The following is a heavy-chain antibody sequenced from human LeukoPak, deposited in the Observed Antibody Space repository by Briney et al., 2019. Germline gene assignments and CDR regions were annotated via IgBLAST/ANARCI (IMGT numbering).Heavy chain of an antibody. J-gene: IGHJ4*02. D-gene: IGHD5-24*01. CDR3: TRVGYIDEGIDY. V-gene: IGHV3-7*04. CDR2: IKQDGSKK. CDR1: GFPFCSYW. Sequence: HPGGSLRLSCVASGFPFCSYWMTWVRQAPGKGLEWVANIKQDGSKKSYVDSVKGRFTISRDNAKNSLYLQMNSLRAEDTAIYYCTRVGYIDEGIDYWGQGTLVTVSS.